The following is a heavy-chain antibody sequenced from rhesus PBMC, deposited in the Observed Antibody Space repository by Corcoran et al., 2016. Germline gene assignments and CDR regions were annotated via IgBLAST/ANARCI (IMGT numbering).Heavy chain of an antibody. J-gene: IGHJ4*01. CDR1: GFTFSDYY. D-gene: IGHD5-24*01. V-gene: IGHV3-178*01. Sequence: EVQLVESGGGLAKPGGSLRLSGAASGFTFSDYYMDWGRQAPGKGREWVSRISNGGGSTWYADSVKGRFTISRQNAKNTLYFQMNSLRAEDTAVYYCARDLRVGTVEWGQGGLVTVSS. CDR2: ISNGGGST. CDR3: ARDLRVGTVE.